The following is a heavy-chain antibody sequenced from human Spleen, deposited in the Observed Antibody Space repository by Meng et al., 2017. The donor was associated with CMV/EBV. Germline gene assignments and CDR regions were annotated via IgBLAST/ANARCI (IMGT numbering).Heavy chain of an antibody. V-gene: IGHV4-34*01. Sequence: QVQLQHGGAGLLKPSETLSLTCAVYGGSFSGYYWSWIRQPPGKGLEWIGEINHSGSTNYNPSLKSRVTISVDTSKNQFSLKLSSVTAADTAVYYCARGPSITGTLDPWGQGTLVTVSS. D-gene: IGHD1-7*01. J-gene: IGHJ5*02. CDR1: GGSFSGYY. CDR2: INHSGST. CDR3: ARGPSITGTLDP.